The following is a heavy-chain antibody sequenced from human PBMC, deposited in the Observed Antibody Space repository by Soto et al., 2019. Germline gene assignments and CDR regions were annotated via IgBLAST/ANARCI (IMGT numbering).Heavy chain of an antibody. V-gene: IGHV1-18*01. CDR2: ISAYNDNT. CDR1: GYTFTSYG. D-gene: IGHD3-9*01. J-gene: IGHJ4*02. CDR3: ARDRWDYDIVTATYYFDY. Sequence: QVQLVQSGAEVKKPGASVKVSCKASGYTFTSYGISWVRQAPGQGLEWMGWISAYNDNTTYAQKLQGTVTMTTDAATSTAYREPRSLISDDTAVYYCARDRWDYDIVTATYYFDYWGEGTLVTVSS.